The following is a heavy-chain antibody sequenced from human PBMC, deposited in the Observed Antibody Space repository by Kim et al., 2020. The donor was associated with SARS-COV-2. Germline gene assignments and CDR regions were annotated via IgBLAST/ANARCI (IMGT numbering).Heavy chain of an antibody. J-gene: IGHJ3*02. V-gene: IGHV4-31*03. D-gene: IGHD3-3*01. Sequence: SETLSLTCTVSGGSISSGGYYWSWIRQHPGKGLEWIGYIYYSGSTYYNPYLESRVTISVDTSKNQFSLKLSSVTAADTAVYYCARVGGITIFGVVIIGAFDIWGQGTMVTVSS. CDR1: GGSISSGGYY. CDR2: IYYSGST. CDR3: ARVGGITIFGVVIIGAFDI.